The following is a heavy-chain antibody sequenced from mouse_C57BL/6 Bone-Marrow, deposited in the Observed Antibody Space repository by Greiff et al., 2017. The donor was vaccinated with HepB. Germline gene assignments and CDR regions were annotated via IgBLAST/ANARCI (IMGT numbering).Heavy chain of an antibody. CDR2: IYPRDGST. Sequence: VKLMESDAELVKPGASVKISCKVSGYTFTDHTIHWMKQRPEQGLEWIGYIYPRDGSTKYNEKFKGKATLTADKSSSTAYMQLNSLTSEDSAVYFCARCSNYGSWFAYWGQGTLVTVSA. J-gene: IGHJ3*01. V-gene: IGHV1-78*01. CDR3: ARCSNYGSWFAY. CDR1: GYTFTDHT. D-gene: IGHD2-5*01.